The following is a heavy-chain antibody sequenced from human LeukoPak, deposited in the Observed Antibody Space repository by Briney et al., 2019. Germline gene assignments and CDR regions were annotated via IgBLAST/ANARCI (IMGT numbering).Heavy chain of an antibody. CDR1: GESLSGFY. D-gene: IGHD4-11*01. V-gene: IGHV4-34*01. Sequence: SETLSLTCAVYGESLSGFYWSWSRQSPEKGLDWIGEINQSVTIYYNPSLKSRVTISVDTSKNHFSLNLSSVSAAATAVYYCARGNSIFDFWGQGTLVTVSS. CDR2: INQSVTI. J-gene: IGHJ4*02. CDR3: ARGNSIFDF.